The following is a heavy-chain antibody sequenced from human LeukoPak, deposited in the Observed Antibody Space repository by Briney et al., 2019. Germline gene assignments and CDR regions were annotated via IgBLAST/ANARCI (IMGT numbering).Heavy chain of an antibody. J-gene: IGHJ6*02. Sequence: ASVKVSCKASGGTFTSYAISWVRQAPGQGLEWMGGIIPVFGSANYAQKFQGRVTITADESTSTAYMELSSLRSEDTAVYYCARVGLRRGSGYYAMGVWGQGTTVTVSS. CDR2: IIPVFGSA. D-gene: IGHD3-10*01. V-gene: IGHV1-69*13. CDR3: ARVGLRRGSGYYAMGV. CDR1: GGTFTSYA.